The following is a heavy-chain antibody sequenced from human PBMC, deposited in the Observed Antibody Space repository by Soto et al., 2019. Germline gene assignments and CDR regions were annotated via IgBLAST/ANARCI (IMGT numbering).Heavy chain of an antibody. CDR3: ARLYYDFWSAQGPFDY. V-gene: IGHV3-48*01. Sequence: GGSLRLSCAASGFTFSSYSMNWVRQAPGKGLEWVSYISSSSSTIYYADSVKGRFTISRDNAKNSLYLQMNSLRAEDTAVYYCARLYYDFWSAQGPFDYWGQGTLVTVSS. CDR2: ISSSSSTI. CDR1: GFTFSSYS. D-gene: IGHD3-3*01. J-gene: IGHJ4*02.